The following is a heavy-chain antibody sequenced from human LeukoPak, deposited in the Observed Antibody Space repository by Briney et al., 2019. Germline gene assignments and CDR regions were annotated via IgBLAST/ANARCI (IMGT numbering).Heavy chain of an antibody. CDR2: IGRSSNYI. D-gene: IGHD1-26*01. V-gene: IGHV3-21*06. Sequence: KPGGSLRLSCAASGFTFSSYSMNWVRQAPGKGLEWVSSIGRSSNYIYYADSVKGRFTISRDNAKNSLYLQMDSLGAEDTAVYYCARGMGASRECSFDIWGQGTKVTVSS. CDR3: ARGMGASRECSFDI. CDR1: GFTFSSYS. J-gene: IGHJ3*02.